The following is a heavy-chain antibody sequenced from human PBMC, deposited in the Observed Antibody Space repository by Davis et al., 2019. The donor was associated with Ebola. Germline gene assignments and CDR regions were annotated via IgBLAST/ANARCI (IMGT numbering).Heavy chain of an antibody. V-gene: IGHV4-31*03. D-gene: IGHD5-18*01. J-gene: IGHJ6*02. Sequence: SETLSLTCIVSGGSISSGGYYWSWIRQHPGKGLEWIGFIDHSGTTYHNPALKSRLSMSVDTSENYFSLNLTSVTAADTADYYCARDAYSYGSPEGYRMDIWGPGTTVTVSS. CDR3: ARDAYSYGSPEGYRMDI. CDR2: IDHSGTT. CDR1: GGSISSGGYY.